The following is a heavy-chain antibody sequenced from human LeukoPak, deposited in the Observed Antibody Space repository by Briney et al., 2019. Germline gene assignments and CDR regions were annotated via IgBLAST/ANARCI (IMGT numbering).Heavy chain of an antibody. D-gene: IGHD3-16*02. CDR2: ISSSSSYI. V-gene: IGHV3-21*01. Sequence: GGSLRLSCAASGFTFSSYSMNWVRQAPGKGLEWVSSISSSSSYIYYAGSVKGRFTISRDNAKNSLYLQMNSLRAEDTAVYYCASFASNLIGLDYWGQGTLVTVSS. CDR3: ASFASNLIGLDY. CDR1: GFTFSSYS. J-gene: IGHJ4*02.